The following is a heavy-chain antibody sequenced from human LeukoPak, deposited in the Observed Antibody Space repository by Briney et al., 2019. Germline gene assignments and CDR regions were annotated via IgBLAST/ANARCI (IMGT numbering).Heavy chain of an antibody. V-gene: IGHV3-23*01. CDR3: ARDYYESSGYPPEPYDN. Sequence: PGGSLRLSCAASGFIFRKYVMSWVRQAPGKGLEWVSAISSSGASTYYADSVKGRFTISRDNSKNTLDLQMNSLRTEDTAVYYCARDYYESSGYPPEPYDNWGQGTLVTVSS. D-gene: IGHD3-22*01. CDR2: ISSSGAST. CDR1: GFIFRKYV. J-gene: IGHJ4*02.